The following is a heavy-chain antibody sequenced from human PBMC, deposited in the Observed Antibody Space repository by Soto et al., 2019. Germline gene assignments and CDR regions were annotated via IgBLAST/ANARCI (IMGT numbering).Heavy chain of an antibody. Sequence: GGSLRLSWAASGFSFGSYALSWVRQAPGKGLEWVSTISGSDGKTFYADSVKGRFSISRDTSQSTLYLQMNSLRADDTAMYYCARWSYLDYWGQGTRVTVSS. J-gene: IGHJ4*02. CDR2: ISGSDGKT. D-gene: IGHD3-3*01. CDR1: GFSFGSYA. V-gene: IGHV3-23*01. CDR3: ARWSYLDY.